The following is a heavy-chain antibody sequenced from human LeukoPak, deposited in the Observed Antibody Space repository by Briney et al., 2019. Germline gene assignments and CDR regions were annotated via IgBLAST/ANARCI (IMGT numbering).Heavy chain of an antibody. V-gene: IGHV4-34*01. D-gene: IGHD1-7*01. CDR1: GGSFSNYY. J-gene: IGHJ6*03. CDR2: INDSGRI. CDR3: ARRWNYGRNYYIDV. Sequence: SETLSLTCAVYGGSFSNYYGSWIRQPPGKGLEWIGEINDSGRINYNPSLMSRVAVSVDTSKNQFSLRLTSVTATDTAVYYCARRWNYGRNYYIDVWGNGATVSVSS.